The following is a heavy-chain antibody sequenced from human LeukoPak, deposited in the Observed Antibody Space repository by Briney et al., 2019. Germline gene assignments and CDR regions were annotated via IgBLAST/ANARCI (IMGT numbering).Heavy chain of an antibody. V-gene: IGHV3-33*01. J-gene: IGHJ4*02. CDR2: IWFDGSNK. CDR3: VRDPSGSGFAFDS. Sequence: GGSLRLSCAASGFIFSNDAMHWVRQAPGKGLEWVAFIWFDGSNKHYADSVKGRFTISRDNSEDTLYLQMNSLRAEDTAVYYCVRDPSGSGFAFDSWGQGALVTVPS. CDR1: GFIFSNDA. D-gene: IGHD1-1*01.